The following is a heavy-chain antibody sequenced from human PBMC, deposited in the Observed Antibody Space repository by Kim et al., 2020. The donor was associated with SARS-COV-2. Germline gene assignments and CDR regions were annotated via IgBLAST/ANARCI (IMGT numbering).Heavy chain of an antibody. J-gene: IGHJ4*02. Sequence: TTYHPSLRSRVPISLDMSKNQFSLKVTSVTAADSAIYYCARATGFDYWGQGTLVTVSS. CDR3: ARATGFDY. V-gene: IGHV4-59*01. CDR2: T.